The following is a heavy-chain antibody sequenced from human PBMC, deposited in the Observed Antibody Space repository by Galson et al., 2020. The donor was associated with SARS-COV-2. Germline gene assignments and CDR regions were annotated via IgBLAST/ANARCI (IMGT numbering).Heavy chain of an antibody. CDR1: GYTFTSYG. Sequence: ASVKVSCKASGYTFTSYGISWVRQAPGQGLEWMGWISAYNGNTNYAQKLQGRVTMTTDTSTSTAYMELRSLRSDDTAVYYCARDLGDYYGYYCDRGGSGYYFDYWSQGTVVTVSS. V-gene: IGHV1-18*04. CDR3: ARDLGDYYGYYCDRGGSGYYFDY. J-gene: IGHJ4*02. CDR2: ISAYNGNT. D-gene: IGHD3-22*01.